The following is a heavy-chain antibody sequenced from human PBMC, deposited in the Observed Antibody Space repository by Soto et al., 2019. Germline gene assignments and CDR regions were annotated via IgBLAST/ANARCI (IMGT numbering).Heavy chain of an antibody. CDR2: ISAYNGNT. Sequence: GASVKVSCKASGYTFTSYGISCVRHAPAQGLEWMGWISAYNGNTNYAQKRQGRVTMTTDTSTSTAYMELRSLRSDDTAVYYCARDLVPPYYYGSGSRNWFDPWGQGTLVTVSS. CDR1: GYTFTSYG. J-gene: IGHJ5*02. D-gene: IGHD3-10*01. CDR3: ARDLVPPYYYGSGSRNWFDP. V-gene: IGHV1-18*04.